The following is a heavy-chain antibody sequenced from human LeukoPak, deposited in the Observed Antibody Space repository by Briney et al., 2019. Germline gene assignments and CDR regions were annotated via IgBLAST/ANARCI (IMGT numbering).Heavy chain of an antibody. J-gene: IGHJ4*02. CDR1: GFTFNSYA. V-gene: IGHV3-23*01. CDR3: AKDQMAAASDY. D-gene: IGHD6-13*01. Sequence: GGSLRLSCAAFGFTFNSYAMSWVRQAPGKGLEWVSGISGSGGSTYYADSVKGRFTIFRDNSKNTLYLRMNSLRAEDTAVYYCAKDQMAAASDYWGQGTLVTVSS. CDR2: ISGSGGST.